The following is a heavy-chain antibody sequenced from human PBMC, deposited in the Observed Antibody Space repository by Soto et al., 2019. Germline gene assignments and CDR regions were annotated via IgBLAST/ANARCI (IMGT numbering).Heavy chain of an antibody. Sequence: QVQLVQSGAEVKKPGSSVKVSCKASGGTFSSYAISWVRQAPGQGLEWMGGIIPISGTANDAQKFQGTVTITADESTSTAYMELSSLRSEDTAVYYCARSQGSSTSLEIYYYYYYGMDVWGQGTTVTVSS. CDR3: ARSQGSSTSLEIYYYYYYGMDV. V-gene: IGHV1-69*01. J-gene: IGHJ6*02. CDR2: IIPISGTA. D-gene: IGHD2-2*01. CDR1: GGTFSSYA.